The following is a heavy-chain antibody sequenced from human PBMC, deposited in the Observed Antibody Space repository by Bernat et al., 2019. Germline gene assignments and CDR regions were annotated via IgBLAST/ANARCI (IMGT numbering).Heavy chain of an antibody. J-gene: IGHJ5*02. V-gene: IGHV5-10-1*01. Sequence: EVQLVQSGAEVKKPGESLRISCKGSGYSFTSYWISWVRQMPGKGLEWMGRIDPSDSYTNYSPSFQSNVTISADKSISTAYLQWSSLKASDAAMYYCARHGRHSPVGIAAAGNWFDPWGQGTLVTVSS. CDR3: ARHGRHSPVGIAAAGNWFDP. CDR1: GYSFTSYW. CDR2: IDPSDSYT. D-gene: IGHD6-13*01.